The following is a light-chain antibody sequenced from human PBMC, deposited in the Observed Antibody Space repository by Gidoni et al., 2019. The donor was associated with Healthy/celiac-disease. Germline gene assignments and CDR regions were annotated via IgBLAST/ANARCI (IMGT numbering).Light chain of an antibody. CDR2: GAS. CDR1: QSVSSSY. Sequence: DIVLTQPPCTLSSSPGERATISCRASQSVSSSYLAWYQQKPGQAPRLLIYGASNRATGIPNRFSGSGSGTDFTLTSSRLEPEDFALYYCQQYGSLWTFXXXTKVEIK. CDR3: QQYGSLWT. V-gene: IGKV3-20*01. J-gene: IGKJ1*01.